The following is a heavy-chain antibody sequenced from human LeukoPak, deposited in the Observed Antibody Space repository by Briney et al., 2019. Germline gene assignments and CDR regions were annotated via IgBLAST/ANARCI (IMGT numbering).Heavy chain of an antibody. J-gene: IGHJ4*02. CDR3: AKDIAASGLPRIFDF. Sequence: GGSLRLSCSGSGFTFSNYVMSWVRQAPGKGLEWVSCVSGSGGRGATYYTDSVKGRFTISRDNAKNTMYLQMNSLSGEDTAIYSCAKDIAASGLPRIFDFWGQGTLVTVSS. CDR2: VSGSGGRGAT. CDR1: GFTFSNYV. D-gene: IGHD6-13*01. V-gene: IGHV3-23*01.